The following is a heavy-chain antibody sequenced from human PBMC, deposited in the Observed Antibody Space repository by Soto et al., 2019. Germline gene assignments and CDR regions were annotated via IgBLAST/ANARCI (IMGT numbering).Heavy chain of an antibody. Sequence: PGGSLRLSCAASGFTVSSNYMSWVRQAPGKGLEWVSVIYSGGSTYYADPVKGRFSISRDNSKNTLYLRMKSLRADDTAVYYCAKGSSGRVDYYGMDVWGQGTTVTVSS. V-gene: IGHV3-53*01. J-gene: IGHJ6*02. CDR2: IYSGGST. CDR3: AKGSSGRVDYYGMDV. D-gene: IGHD3-10*01. CDR1: GFTVSSNY.